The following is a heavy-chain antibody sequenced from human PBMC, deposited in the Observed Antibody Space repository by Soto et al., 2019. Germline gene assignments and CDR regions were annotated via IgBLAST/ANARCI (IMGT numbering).Heavy chain of an antibody. Sequence: SETLSLTCAVYGGSFSGYYWSWIRQPPGKGLEWIGEINHSGSTNYNPSLKRRVTISVDTSKNQFSLKLSSVTAADTAVYYCARGKVVVVAATYYYYYYGMDVWGQGTTVTVSS. CDR2: INHSGST. CDR1: GGSFSGYY. V-gene: IGHV4-34*01. D-gene: IGHD2-15*01. J-gene: IGHJ6*02. CDR3: ARGKVVVVAATYYYYYYGMDV.